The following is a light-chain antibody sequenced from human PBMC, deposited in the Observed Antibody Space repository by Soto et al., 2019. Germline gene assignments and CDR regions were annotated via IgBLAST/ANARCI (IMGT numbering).Light chain of an antibody. J-gene: IGKJ1*01. CDR1: QGINNH. CDR3: KNFDSAHQT. V-gene: IGKV1-27*01. CDR2: EAS. Sequence: DIQMNPSPSSLSASVGNRVTITGRASQGINNHLAWYQQKVGKVHKIIIYEASNLQSGVQSRFRGGGSGTEFTLKIRRLKTEEVATYDCKNFDSAHQTVGNGTKVDIK.